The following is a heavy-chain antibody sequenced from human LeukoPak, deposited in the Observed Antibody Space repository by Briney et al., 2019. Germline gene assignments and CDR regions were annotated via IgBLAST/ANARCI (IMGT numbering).Heavy chain of an antibody. CDR1: GGSISSYY. CDR2: IYYSGST. CDR3: AREGTSGTHLNWFDP. Sequence: PSETLSLTCTVSGGSISSYYWSWIRQPPGKGLEWIGYIYYSGSTNYNPSLKSRVTISVDTSKNQFSLKPSSVTAADTAVYYCAREGTSGTHLNWFDPWGQGTLVTVSS. D-gene: IGHD1-1*01. V-gene: IGHV4-59*01. J-gene: IGHJ5*02.